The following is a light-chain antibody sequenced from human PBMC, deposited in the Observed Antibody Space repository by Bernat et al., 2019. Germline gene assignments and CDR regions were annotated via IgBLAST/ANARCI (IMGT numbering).Light chain of an antibody. CDR2: DVS. V-gene: IGLV2-14*03. CDR1: SSDVVAYNY. J-gene: IGLJ2*01. CDR3: SSYSTSSTPVV. Sequence: QSALAQVASASGSPGQSITISCTGTSSDVVAYNYLSWYLQHPGEAPKLMVYDVSNRPSGVSNRFSGSKSGNTASLTISGRQIEDEADYFCSSYSTSSTPVVFGGGTRLTVL.